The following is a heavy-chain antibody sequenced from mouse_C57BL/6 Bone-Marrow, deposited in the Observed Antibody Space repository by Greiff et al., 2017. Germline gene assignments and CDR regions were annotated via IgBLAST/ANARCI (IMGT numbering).Heavy chain of an antibody. CDR2: ITHSGET. V-gene: IGHV12-3*01. CDR1: GFPITSGYY. J-gene: IGHJ2*01. CDR3: AGDRRGNPVDY. Sequence: QVQLKQSGPGLVKPSQSLFLICSITGFPITSGYYWIWIRQSPGKPLEWMGYITHSGETFYNPSLQSPISITRETSKNQFFLQLNSVTTEDTAMYYCAGDRRGNPVDYWGQGTTLTVSS. D-gene: IGHD2-1*01.